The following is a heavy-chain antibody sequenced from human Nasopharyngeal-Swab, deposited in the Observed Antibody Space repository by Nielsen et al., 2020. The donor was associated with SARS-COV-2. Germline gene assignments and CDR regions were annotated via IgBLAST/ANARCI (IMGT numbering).Heavy chain of an antibody. V-gene: IGHV4-34*01. J-gene: IGHJ4*02. CDR3: ARHEYSSSVDY. CDR1: GGSFSGYY. Sequence: SQTLSLTCAVYGGSFSGYYWSWIRQPPGKGLEWIGEINHSGSTNYNPSLKSRVTISVDTSKNQFSLKLSSVTAADTAVYYCARHEYSSSVDYWGQGTLVTVSS. D-gene: IGHD6-6*01. CDR2: INHSGST.